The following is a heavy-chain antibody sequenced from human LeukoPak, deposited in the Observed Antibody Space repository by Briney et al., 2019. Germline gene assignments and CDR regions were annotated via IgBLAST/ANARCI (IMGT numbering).Heavy chain of an antibody. D-gene: IGHD3-10*01. J-gene: IGHJ5*02. CDR2: ISAADNDT. V-gene: IGHV3-23*01. CDR3: ARRVSWFGESGHNNWFDP. Sequence: GGSLRLSCAASGFTFSNFAMSWVRQAPGKGLEWVALISAADNDTYYADSVKGRFTISRDNSENTVYLQVKHLRAEDTALYYCARRVSWFGESGHNNWFDPWGQGTLVTVSS. CDR1: GFTFSNFA.